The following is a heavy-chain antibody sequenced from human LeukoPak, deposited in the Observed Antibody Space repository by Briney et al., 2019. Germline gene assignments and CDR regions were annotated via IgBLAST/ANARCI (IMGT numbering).Heavy chain of an antibody. CDR2: ISSSSSYI. CDR1: GFTFSTYS. V-gene: IGHV3-21*01. D-gene: IGHD5-18*01. CDR3: ARERYSYGLIYFDY. Sequence: GGSLRLSCAASGFTFSTYSMNWVRQAPGKGLEWVSSISSSSSYIYYADSLKGRLTISRDNAKNSLYLQLNSLRAEDTAVYYCARERYSYGLIYFDYWGQGTLVTVSS. J-gene: IGHJ4*02.